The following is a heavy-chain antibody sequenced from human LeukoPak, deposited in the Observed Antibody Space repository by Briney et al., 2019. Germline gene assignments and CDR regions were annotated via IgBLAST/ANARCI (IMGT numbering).Heavy chain of an antibody. CDR1: GGSISSSNW. D-gene: IGHD3-3*01. Sequence: TSGTLSLTCAVSGGSISSSNWWSWVRQPPGKGLEWIGEIYHSGSTNYNPSLKSRVTISVDKSKNQFSLKLSSVTAADTAVYYCASKYYDFWSGLSYFDYWGQGTLVTVSS. CDR2: IYHSGST. CDR3: ASKYYDFWSGLSYFDY. J-gene: IGHJ4*02. V-gene: IGHV4-4*02.